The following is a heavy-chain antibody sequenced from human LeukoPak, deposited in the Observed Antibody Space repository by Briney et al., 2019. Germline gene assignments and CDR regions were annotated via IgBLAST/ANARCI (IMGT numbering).Heavy chain of an antibody. CDR1: GFTFSSYD. J-gene: IGHJ4*02. D-gene: IGHD2-2*01. V-gene: IGHV3-33*01. CDR2: IRYDVNNK. Sequence: PGRSLRLSCAASGFTFSSYDMHWVRQAPGKGLEWVAVIRYDVNNKYYADSVKGRFTISRDNAKNSLYLQMDSLRAEDTAVYYCVRDPHIVVVPAARVYYFDYWGQGTLVTVSS. CDR3: VRDPHIVVVPAARVYYFDY.